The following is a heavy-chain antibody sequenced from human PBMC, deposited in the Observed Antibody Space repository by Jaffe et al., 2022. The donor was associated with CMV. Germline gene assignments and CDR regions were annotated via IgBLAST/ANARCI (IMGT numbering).Heavy chain of an antibody. Sequence: EVQLVESGGGLVQPGGSLRLSCAASGFIFSNYWMNWVRQAPGKGLEWVANIKQDGSVKYYVDSVKGRFTISRDNAKSSLYLQMNSLRAEDTAVYYCARELRQGFDYWGQGTLVTVSS. CDR2: IKQDGSVK. V-gene: IGHV3-7*03. CDR1: GFIFSNYW. CDR3: ARELRQGFDY. J-gene: IGHJ4*02. D-gene: IGHD5-12*01.